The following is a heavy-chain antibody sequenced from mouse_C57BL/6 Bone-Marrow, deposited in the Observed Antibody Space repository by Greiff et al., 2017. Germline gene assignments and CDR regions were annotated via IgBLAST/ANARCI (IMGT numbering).Heavy chain of an antibody. Sequence: QVQLQQPGAELVKPGASVKMSCKSSGYTFTSYWITWVKQRPGQGLEWIGDIYPGSGSTNYNEKFKSKATLTVDTSSSTAYMQIRSLTSEDSAVYDSARFNWDFDYWGQGTTLTVSS. J-gene: IGHJ2*01. CDR1: GYTFTSYW. V-gene: IGHV1-55*01. CDR2: IYPGSGST. CDR3: ARFNWDFDY. D-gene: IGHD4-1*02.